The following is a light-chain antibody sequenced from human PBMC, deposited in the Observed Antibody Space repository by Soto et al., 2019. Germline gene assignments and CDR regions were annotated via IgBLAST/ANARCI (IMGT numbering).Light chain of an antibody. V-gene: IGLV2-14*01. CDR3: YSYTNNNAML. J-gene: IGLJ2*01. CDR1: SSDVGGNKY. Sequence: QSVLTQPASVSGSPGQSITISCTGTSSDVGGNKYVSWYQQHPGKAPKLMIYEVRNRPSGVSTRFSASKSGNTAFLTTSGHEAEEEADYYCYSYTNNNAMLFGGGTKVTVL. CDR2: EVR.